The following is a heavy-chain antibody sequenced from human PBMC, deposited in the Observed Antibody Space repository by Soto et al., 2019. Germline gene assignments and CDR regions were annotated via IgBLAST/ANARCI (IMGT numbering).Heavy chain of an antibody. CDR3: ARAPSDCSGGSCYVDY. CDR2: ISYDGSNK. D-gene: IGHD2-15*01. V-gene: IGHV3-30-3*01. CDR1: GFTFSSYA. Sequence: GGSLRLSCAASGFTFSSYAMHWVRQAPGKGLEWVAVISYDGSNKYYADSVKGRFTISRDNSKNTLYLQMNSLRAEDTAVYYCARAPSDCSGGSCYVDYWGQGTLVTVSS. J-gene: IGHJ4*02.